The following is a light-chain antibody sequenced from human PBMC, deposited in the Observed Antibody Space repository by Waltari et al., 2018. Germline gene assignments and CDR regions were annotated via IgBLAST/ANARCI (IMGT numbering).Light chain of an antibody. CDR1: VLAKRY. CDR3: YSVDHNKRV. V-gene: IGLV3-27*01. J-gene: IGLJ2*01. Sequence: SYELTQPSSVSVSPGQTARITCSGDVLAKRYTRWFQQKPGQAPVLVIYKDSERPSGIPERFSGSSSGTTVTLTISGAQVEDEADYYCYSVDHNKRVFGGGTKLTVL. CDR2: KDS.